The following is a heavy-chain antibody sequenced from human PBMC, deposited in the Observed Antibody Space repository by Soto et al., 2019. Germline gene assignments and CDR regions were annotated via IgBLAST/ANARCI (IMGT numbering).Heavy chain of an antibody. Sequence: ASVKVSCKASGYTFTSYAMNWVRQAPGQGXEWMGWINTNTGNPTYAQGFTGRFVFSLDTSVSTAYLQICSLKAEDTAVYYCARRGLEHGTGNYYYGMDVWGQGTTVTVSS. CDR2: INTNTGNP. V-gene: IGHV7-4-1*01. D-gene: IGHD1-1*01. J-gene: IGHJ6*02. CDR1: GYTFTSYA. CDR3: ARRGLEHGTGNYYYGMDV.